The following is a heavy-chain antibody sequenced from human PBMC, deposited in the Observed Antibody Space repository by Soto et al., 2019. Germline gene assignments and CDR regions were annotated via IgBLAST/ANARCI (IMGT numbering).Heavy chain of an antibody. CDR3: VRGRYFDNDRVY. Sequence: EVQLLESGGGLVQPGGSLRLSCSGSGFTFSNYAMTWVRQAPGKGLEWVARISNSGNSAYYADSVKGRFTTSRDNSNDMLDLQTSSLGVEDTGVYYCVRGRYFDNDRVYWGQGTLVTVSS. V-gene: IGHV3-23*01. CDR1: GFTFSNYA. D-gene: IGHD3-9*01. J-gene: IGHJ4*02. CDR2: ISNSGNSA.